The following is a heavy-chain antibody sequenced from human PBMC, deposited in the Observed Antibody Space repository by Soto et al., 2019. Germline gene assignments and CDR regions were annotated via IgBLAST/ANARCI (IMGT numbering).Heavy chain of an antibody. CDR1: GYSFTTYG. Sequence: SVKVSCKASGYSFTTYGMNWVTQAPGQGLEWMGWIVTGSGNTNYAQKFQERVTITRDMSTSTAYMELSSLRSEDTAVYYCAAIPMVRGAVGGMDVWGQGTTVTVSS. CDR2: IVTGSGNT. D-gene: IGHD3-10*01. CDR3: AAIPMVRGAVGGMDV. J-gene: IGHJ6*02. V-gene: IGHV1-58*02.